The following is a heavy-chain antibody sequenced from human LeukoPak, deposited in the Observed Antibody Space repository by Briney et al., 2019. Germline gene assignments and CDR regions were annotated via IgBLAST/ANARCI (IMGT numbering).Heavy chain of an antibody. CDR3: ARAWRRGYNWFDP. CDR1: GYTFTSYA. J-gene: IGHJ5*02. CDR2: INAGNGNT. D-gene: IGHD2-15*01. V-gene: IGHV1-3*03. Sequence: GASVKVSCKASGYTFTSYAMHWVRQAPGQRLEWMGWINAGNGNTKYSQEFQGRVTITRDTSASTAYMELSSLRSEDMAVYYCARAWRRGYNWFDPWGQGTLVTVSS.